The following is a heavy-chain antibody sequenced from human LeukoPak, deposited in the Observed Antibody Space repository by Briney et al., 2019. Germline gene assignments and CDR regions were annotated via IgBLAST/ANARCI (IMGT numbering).Heavy chain of an antibody. D-gene: IGHD3-10*01. CDR1: GGTFSSYA. J-gene: IGHJ5*02. Sequence: SVKVSCKASGGTFSSYAISWVRQAPGQGLEWMGRIIPILGIANYAQKFQGRVTITADKSTSTAYTELSSLRSEDTAVYYCARSSGGSGSYWFDPWGQGTLVTVSS. CDR3: ARSSGGSGSYWFDP. V-gene: IGHV1-69*04. CDR2: IIPILGIA.